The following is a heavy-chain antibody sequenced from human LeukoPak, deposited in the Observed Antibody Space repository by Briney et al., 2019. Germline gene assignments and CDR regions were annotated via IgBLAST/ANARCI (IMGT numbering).Heavy chain of an antibody. V-gene: IGHV3-7*01. Sequence: GGSLRLSCAASGFTFSSYWMSWVRQAPGKGLEWVANIKQDGSEKYYVDSVKGRFTISRDNSKNTLYLQMNSLRAEDTAVYYCAKGGGFYYYDSSGLDYWGQGTLVTVSS. CDR1: GFTFSSYW. CDR3: AKGGGFYYYDSSGLDY. D-gene: IGHD3-22*01. J-gene: IGHJ4*02. CDR2: IKQDGSEK.